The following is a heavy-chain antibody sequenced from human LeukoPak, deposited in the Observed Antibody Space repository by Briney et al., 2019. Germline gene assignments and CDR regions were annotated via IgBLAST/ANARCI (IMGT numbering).Heavy chain of an antibody. V-gene: IGHV4-4*09. Sequence: SETLSLTCTVSGGSITAYYWSWIRQPPGGGLEWIGYISASGTTNYNPSLKSRVTMSVDSSKNQFSLKLSSVTAADTAVYYSPRLPNDAFDFWGQGTMVTVSS. CDR1: GGSITAYY. CDR3: PRLPNDAFDF. J-gene: IGHJ3*01. CDR2: ISASGTT.